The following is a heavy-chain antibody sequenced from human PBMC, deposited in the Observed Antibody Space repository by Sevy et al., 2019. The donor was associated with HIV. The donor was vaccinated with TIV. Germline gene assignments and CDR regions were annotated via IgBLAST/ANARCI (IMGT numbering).Heavy chain of an antibody. CDR2: IRSKAGGGTT. J-gene: IGHJ4*02. CDR1: GFTFSNAW. D-gene: IGHD2-15*01. V-gene: IGHV3-15*01. Sequence: GGSLRLTCAASGFTFSNAWMSWVRQSPGKGLEWVGRIRSKAGGGTTDYATIVKGKFTISRDDSRDILYLQLNSLETEDTAVYYCTTDHRRDGIVVVPFEYWGQGTLVTVSS. CDR3: TTDHRRDGIVVVPFEY.